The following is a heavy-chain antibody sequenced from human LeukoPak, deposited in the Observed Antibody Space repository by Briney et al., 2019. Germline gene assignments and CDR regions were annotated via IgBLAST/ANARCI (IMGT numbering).Heavy chain of an antibody. J-gene: IGHJ4*02. Sequence: SQTLSLTCTVSGGSISSGSYYWSWIRQPAGKGLEWIGRIYTSGSTNYNPSLKSRVTISVDTSKNQFSLKLSSVTAADTAVYYCARDTGMAYYYGPGSYFDYWGQGTLVTVSS. V-gene: IGHV4-61*02. CDR1: GGSISSGSYY. D-gene: IGHD3-10*01. CDR2: IYTSGST. CDR3: ARDTGMAYYYGPGSYFDY.